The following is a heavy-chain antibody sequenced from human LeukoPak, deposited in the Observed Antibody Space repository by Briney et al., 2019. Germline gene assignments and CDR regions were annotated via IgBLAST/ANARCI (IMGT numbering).Heavy chain of an antibody. D-gene: IGHD2-15*01. CDR1: GYTFTVYY. J-gene: IGHJ4*02. CDR3: ARATPDIVVVVAATYYFDY. CDR2: INPNSGGT. V-gene: IGHV1-2*04. Sequence: ASVTVSCKASGYTFTVYYMHWVRQAPGQGLEWMGWINPNSGGTNYAQKFQGWVTMTRDTSISTAYMELSRLRSDDTAVYYCARATPDIVVVVAATYYFDYWGQGTLVTVSS.